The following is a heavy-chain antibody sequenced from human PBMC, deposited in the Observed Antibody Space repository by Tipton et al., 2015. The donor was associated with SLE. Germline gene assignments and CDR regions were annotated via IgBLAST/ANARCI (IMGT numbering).Heavy chain of an antibody. J-gene: IGHJ1*01. D-gene: IGHD1-26*01. CDR3: ATGGPYSAFAH. CDR2: SYTSGTT. Sequence: TLSLTCTVSGDSISNGVNYWSWIRQPAGKGLEWIGRSYTSGTTDYNPSLMGRVTISVDTIKSQFSLSLTSMTAADAAVSYCATGGPYSAFAHWGLGALVSSSS. CDR1: GDSISNGVNY. V-gene: IGHV4-61*02.